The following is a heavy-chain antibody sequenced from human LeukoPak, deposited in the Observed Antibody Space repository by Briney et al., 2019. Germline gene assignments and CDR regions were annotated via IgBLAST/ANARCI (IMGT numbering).Heavy chain of an antibody. V-gene: IGHV1-2*02. CDR2: INPNSGGT. CDR3: ARVRVGYFDY. Sequence: ASVKDSCKASGYTFTGYYMHGVRQAPGQGLEWRGWINPNSGGTNYAQKFQGRVTMTRDTSISTAYMELSRVRSDDTAVYYCARVRVGYFDYWGQGTLVTVSS. J-gene: IGHJ4*02. CDR1: GYTFTGYY.